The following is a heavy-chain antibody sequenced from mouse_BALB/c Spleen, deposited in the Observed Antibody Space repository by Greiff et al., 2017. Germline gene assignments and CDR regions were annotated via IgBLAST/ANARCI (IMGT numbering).Heavy chain of an antibody. CDR3: ARGGLSAMDD. CDR2: ISTYYGDA. J-gene: IGHJ4*01. Sequence: QVQLQQSGAELVRPGVSVKISCKGSGYTFTDYAMHWVKQSPAKSLEWIGVISTYYGDASYNKKFKGKATMTVDKSSSTAYMELARLTSEDSAIYYYARGGLSAMDDWGQGTSVTVSS. V-gene: IGHV1S137*01. CDR1: GYTFTDYA. D-gene: IGHD2-3*01.